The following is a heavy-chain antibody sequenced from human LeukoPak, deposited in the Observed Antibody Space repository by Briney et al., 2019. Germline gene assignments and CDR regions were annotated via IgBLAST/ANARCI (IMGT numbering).Heavy chain of an antibody. CDR2: IIPIFGTA. CDR3: ARESGDLDYYDSSGYPDC. V-gene: IGHV1-69*05. J-gene: IGHJ4*02. D-gene: IGHD3-22*01. Sequence: SVKVSCKASGGTFSSYAISWVRQAPGQGLEWMGRIIPIFGTANYAQKFQGRGTITTDESTSTAYMELSSLRSEDTAVNYCARESGDLDYYDSSGYPDCWGQGTLVTVSS. CDR1: GGTFSSYA.